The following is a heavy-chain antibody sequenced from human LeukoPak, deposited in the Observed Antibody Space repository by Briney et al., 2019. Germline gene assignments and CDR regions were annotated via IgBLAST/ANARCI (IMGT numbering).Heavy chain of an antibody. J-gene: IGHJ4*02. CDR1: GFTFSSYG. Sequence: GGSLRLSCAASGFTFSSYGMHWVRQAPGKGLEWVAVIWYDGSNKYYADSVKGRFTISRDNSKNTLYLQMNSLRAEDTAVYYCARGNYYDSSGSDYWGQGTLVTVSS. CDR2: IWYDGSNK. D-gene: IGHD3-22*01. V-gene: IGHV3-33*01. CDR3: ARGNYYDSSGSDY.